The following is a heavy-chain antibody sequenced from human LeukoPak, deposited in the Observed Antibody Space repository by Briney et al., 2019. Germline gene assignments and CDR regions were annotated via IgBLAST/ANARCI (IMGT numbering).Heavy chain of an antibody. J-gene: IGHJ4*02. CDR2: ISYNGNDK. Sequence: PGRSLRLPCAAAGVTFSKYGMYWVRQPPGKGLEWVTFISYNGNDKYYGDSVKGRFTISRDNSKNTLYLQMNRLRPEDTAVYYCAKDAIIVATIREIDSWGEGTLVTVSS. D-gene: IGHD5-12*01. CDR1: GVTFSKYG. CDR3: AKDAIIVATIREIDS. V-gene: IGHV3-30*18.